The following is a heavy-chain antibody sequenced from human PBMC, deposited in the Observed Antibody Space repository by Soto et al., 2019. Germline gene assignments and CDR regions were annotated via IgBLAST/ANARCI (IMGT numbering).Heavy chain of an antibody. Sequence: QVQLVQSGAEVRKPGASLKVSYKASGYTFSTSGMSWLRQAPGQGLEWMGWISTYNGDTNDAPKFQDRVTMTADTSTSTVYMELRSRRSDDSAVYYCARAGAAPYSYYGMDVWGQGTRVTVSS. J-gene: IGHJ6*02. CDR1: GYTFSTSG. V-gene: IGHV1-18*01. D-gene: IGHD2-15*01. CDR3: ARAGAAPYSYYGMDV. CDR2: ISTYNGDT.